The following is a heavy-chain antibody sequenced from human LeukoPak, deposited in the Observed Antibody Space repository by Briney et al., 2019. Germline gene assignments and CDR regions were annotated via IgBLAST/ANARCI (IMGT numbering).Heavy chain of an antibody. CDR1: GYSISSGYY. V-gene: IGHV4-38-2*01. CDR2: IYHSGST. Sequence: SETLSLTCAVSGYSISSGYYWGWIRQPPGKGLEWIGSIYHSGSTYYNPSLKSRVTTSVDTSKNQFSLKLSSVTAADTAVYYCARGDIVVVPAATVPRGSMYYFDYWGQGTLVTVSS. CDR3: ARGDIVVVPAATVPRGSMYYFDY. D-gene: IGHD2-2*01. J-gene: IGHJ4*02.